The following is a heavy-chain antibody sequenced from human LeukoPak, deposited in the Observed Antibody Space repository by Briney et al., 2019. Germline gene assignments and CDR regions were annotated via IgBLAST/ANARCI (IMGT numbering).Heavy chain of an antibody. Sequence: GASVKVSCKASGYTFTSYYMHWVRQAPGQGLEWMRIINPSGGSTSYAQKFQGRVTMTRDTSTSTVYMELSSLRSEDTAVYYCARVQDYYDSSGCAGYWGQGTLVTVSS. J-gene: IGHJ4*02. CDR2: INPSGGST. CDR3: ARVQDYYDSSGCAGY. D-gene: IGHD3-22*01. CDR1: GYTFTSYY. V-gene: IGHV1-46*01.